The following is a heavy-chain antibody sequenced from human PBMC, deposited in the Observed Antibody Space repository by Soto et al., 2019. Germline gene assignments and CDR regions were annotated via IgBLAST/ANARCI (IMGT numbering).Heavy chain of an antibody. CDR1: GYSFTTYR. D-gene: IGHD1-26*01. Sequence: GESLKISCKGSGYSFTTYRIGWIRQMPGKGLEWMGIIYPGDSETRYSPSFQGQVTISADKSNTTAYLQWSGLKASDTSMYYCARGGGSYYDYGMDVWGQRTTVTVSS. CDR3: ARGGGSYYDYGMDV. CDR2: IYPGDSET. J-gene: IGHJ6*02. V-gene: IGHV5-51*01.